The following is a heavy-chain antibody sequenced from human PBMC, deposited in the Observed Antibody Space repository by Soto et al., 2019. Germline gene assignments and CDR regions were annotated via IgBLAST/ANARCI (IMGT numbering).Heavy chain of an antibody. D-gene: IGHD2-15*01. V-gene: IGHV3-23*01. Sequence: GGSLRLSCAASGFTFSSYAMSWVRQAPGKGLEWVSGISGSGGSTYYADSVKGRFTISRDNSKNTLYLQMNSLRAEDTAVYYCAKSSLETYYYYGMDVWGQGTTVTVSS. CDR3: AKSSLETYYYYGMDV. J-gene: IGHJ6*02. CDR2: ISGSGGST. CDR1: GFTFSSYA.